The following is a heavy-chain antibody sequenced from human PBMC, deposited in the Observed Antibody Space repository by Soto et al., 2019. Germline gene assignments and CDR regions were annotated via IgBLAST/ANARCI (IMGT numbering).Heavy chain of an antibody. D-gene: IGHD5-18*01. Sequence: QVQLVQSGAEVKKPGASVKVSCKASGYTFTSYDINWVRQATGQGLEWMGWMNPNSGNTGYAQKFQGRVTMTRNTSISTAYMELSSLRSEDTAVYYCARHTAMDGYDAFDIWGQGTMVTVSS. V-gene: IGHV1-8*01. CDR3: ARHTAMDGYDAFDI. CDR2: MNPNSGNT. J-gene: IGHJ3*02. CDR1: GYTFTSYD.